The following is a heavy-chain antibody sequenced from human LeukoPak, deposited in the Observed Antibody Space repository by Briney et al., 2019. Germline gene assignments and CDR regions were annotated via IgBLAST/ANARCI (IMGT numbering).Heavy chain of an antibody. Sequence: GGSLRLSCAASGFTFSTYHLHWVRQAPGKGLEWVSTISSDSSSFKYYAHSVQGRFTISRDNAQKSLYLQMNSLRAEDTAVYYCARVGREDGDYYYGMDVWGQGTTVTVSS. CDR2: ISSDSSSFK. D-gene: IGHD5-24*01. CDR1: GFTFSTYH. CDR3: ARVGREDGDYYYGMDV. J-gene: IGHJ6*02. V-gene: IGHV3-21*04.